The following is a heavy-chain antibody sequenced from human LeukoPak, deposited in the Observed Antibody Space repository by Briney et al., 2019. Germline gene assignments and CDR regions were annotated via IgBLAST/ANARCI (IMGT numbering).Heavy chain of an antibody. CDR3: ARQMEGEPGSFDF. D-gene: IGHD1-14*01. CDR2: LMPQYETT. CDR1: GVTFSTNS. J-gene: IGHJ4*02. V-gene: IGHV1-69*13. Sequence: SVKASCKASGVTFSTNSFSWVRQAPGQGPEWMGGLMPQYETTFYAQSFQGRVTITADDSTSTLYMELSSLRSEDTAMYYCARQMEGEPGSFDFWGQGTLVTVSS.